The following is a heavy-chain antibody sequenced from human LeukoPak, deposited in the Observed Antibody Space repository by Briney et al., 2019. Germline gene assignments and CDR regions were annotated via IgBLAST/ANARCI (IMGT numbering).Heavy chain of an antibody. CDR2: FSSSSS. CDR1: GFTVSSNY. V-gene: IGHV3-69-1*01. Sequence: GGSLRLSCAASGFTVSSNYMSWVRQAPGKGLEWVSSFSSSSSYADSVKSRFTISRDNAKNSLYLQMNSLRAEDTAVYYCARDRALDIWGQGTMVTVSS. CDR3: ARDRALDI. J-gene: IGHJ3*02.